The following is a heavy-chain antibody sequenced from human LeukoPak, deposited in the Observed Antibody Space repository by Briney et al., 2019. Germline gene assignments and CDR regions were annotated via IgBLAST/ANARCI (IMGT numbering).Heavy chain of an antibody. V-gene: IGHV1-2*02. J-gene: IGHJ6*03. D-gene: IGHD2-15*01. CDR1: GYTFTGYY. Sequence: ASVKVSCKASGYTFTGYYMHWVRQAPGQGLEWMGWINPNSGGTNYAQKFQGRVTMTRDTSISTAYMELSRLRSDDTAVYYCARSSPAAYCSGGSCYSDDMDVWGKGTTVTISS. CDR2: INPNSGGT. CDR3: ARSSPAAYCSGGSCYSDDMDV.